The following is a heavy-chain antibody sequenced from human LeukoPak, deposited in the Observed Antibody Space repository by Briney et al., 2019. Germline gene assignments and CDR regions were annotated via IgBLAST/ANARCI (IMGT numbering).Heavy chain of an antibody. Sequence: GALRLSCAASGFTFSSYSMNWVRQAPGKGLEWVSYISSSSSTIYYADSVKGRFTISRDNAKNSLYLQMNSLRAEDTAVYYCARDCSSTSCYGGFDYWGQGTLVTVSS. D-gene: IGHD2-2*01. CDR3: ARDCSSTSCYGGFDY. J-gene: IGHJ4*02. CDR1: GFTFSSYS. V-gene: IGHV3-48*01. CDR2: ISSSSSTI.